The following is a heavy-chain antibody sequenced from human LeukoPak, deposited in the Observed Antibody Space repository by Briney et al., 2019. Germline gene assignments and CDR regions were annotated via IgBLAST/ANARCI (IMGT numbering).Heavy chain of an antibody. D-gene: IGHD5-12*01. CDR3: ANFMGYSGC. V-gene: IGHV3-64D*09. CDR1: GFTFSTYA. J-gene: IGHJ4*02. CDR2: ISSNGGTT. Sequence: GGSLRLSCSASGFTFSTYAMHWVRQAPGKGLEYVSAISSNGGTTYYADSVKGRFTISRDNSKNTVYLQMSSLRPEDTAVYYCANFMGYSGCWGQGTLVTVSS.